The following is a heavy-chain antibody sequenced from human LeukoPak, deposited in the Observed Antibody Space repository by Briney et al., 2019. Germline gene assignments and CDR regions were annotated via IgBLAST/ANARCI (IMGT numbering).Heavy chain of an antibody. Sequence: QPGRSLRLACAASGFSFSTYDMHWVRQAPGKGLEWVAVISSDGSHKYWADSVKGRFTISRDNSKNTVYLQMNSLRAEDTALYYCASSLSVWGIYRCHWGQGTLVTVSS. V-gene: IGHV3-30*03. CDR3: ASSLSVWGIYRCH. J-gene: IGHJ4*02. CDR2: ISSDGSHK. CDR1: GFSFSTYD. D-gene: IGHD3-16*02.